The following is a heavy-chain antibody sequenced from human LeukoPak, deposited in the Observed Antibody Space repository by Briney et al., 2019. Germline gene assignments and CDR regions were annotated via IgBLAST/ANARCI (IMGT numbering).Heavy chain of an antibody. D-gene: IGHD3-22*01. Sequence: GGSLRLSCAASGFTFSSYWMSWVRQAPGEGLEWVANIKQDGSEKYYVDSVKGRFTISRDNAKNSLYLQMNSLRAEDTAVYYCAKEITMIGNEGFDYWGQGTLVTVSS. CDR2: IKQDGSEK. CDR1: GFTFSSYW. J-gene: IGHJ4*02. CDR3: AKEITMIGNEGFDY. V-gene: IGHV3-7*01.